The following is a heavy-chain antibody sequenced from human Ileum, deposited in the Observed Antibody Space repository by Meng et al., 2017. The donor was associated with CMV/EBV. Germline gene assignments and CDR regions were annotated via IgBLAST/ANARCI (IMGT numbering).Heavy chain of an antibody. CDR2: IYHSGNT. V-gene: IGHV4-30-4*01. D-gene: IGHD3-22*01. CDR3: ARHYYDTSGYYYVLDY. J-gene: IGHJ4*02. Sequence: SISSGVYYWSWIRQPPGKGLEWIGYIYHSGNTYYKPSLKSRVTTSVDTSKNQFSLNLTSVTAADTAVYYCARHYYDTSGYYYVLDYWGQGTLVTVSS. CDR1: SISSGVYY.